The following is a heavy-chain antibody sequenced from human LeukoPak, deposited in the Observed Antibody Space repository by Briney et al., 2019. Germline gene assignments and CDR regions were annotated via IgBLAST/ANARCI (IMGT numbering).Heavy chain of an antibody. CDR3: ARGGSGYSSGWYEDYGMDV. J-gene: IGHJ6*02. CDR1: GFTFSSYG. V-gene: IGHV3-30*03. CDR2: ISYDGSNK. Sequence: GRSLRLSCAASGFTFSSYGMHWVRQAPGKGLEWVAVISYDGSNKYYADSVKGRFTISRDDSKNTLYLQMNRLRSDDTAVYYCARGGSGYSSGWYEDYGMDVWGQGTTVTVSS. D-gene: IGHD6-19*01.